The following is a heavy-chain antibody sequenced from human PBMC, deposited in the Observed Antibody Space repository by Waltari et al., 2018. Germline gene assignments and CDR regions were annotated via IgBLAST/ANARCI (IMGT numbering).Heavy chain of an antibody. D-gene: IGHD1-26*01. V-gene: IGHV4-34*01. CDR1: GGPFSGYY. CDR2: INHSGTT. CDR3: ARGKYQYGGNYFMF. J-gene: IGHJ4*02. Sequence: QVQLQQWGAGLLKPSETLSLTCAVYGGPFSGYYWSWIRQPPGKGLEWIGEINHSGTTNYNPSLKSRGTISGDTSKNQFSLHLSSVTAADTAVSFCARGKYQYGGNYFMFWDQGALVTVSS.